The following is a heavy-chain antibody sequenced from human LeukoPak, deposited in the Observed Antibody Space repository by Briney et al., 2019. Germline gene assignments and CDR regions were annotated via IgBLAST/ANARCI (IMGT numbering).Heavy chain of an antibody. V-gene: IGHV1-18*01. CDR2: INSNGGGT. CDR3: ARSSTGWSVDS. D-gene: IGHD6-19*01. CDR1: GYTFIHYG. J-gene: IGHJ4*02. Sequence: GASVKVSCKASGYTFIHYGVSWVRQAPGQGLEWMGWINSNGGGTLYAQSLQGRVTLTTDTSTSTLYMELRTLRSDDTAVYYCARSSTGWSVDSWGQGTLVTVSS.